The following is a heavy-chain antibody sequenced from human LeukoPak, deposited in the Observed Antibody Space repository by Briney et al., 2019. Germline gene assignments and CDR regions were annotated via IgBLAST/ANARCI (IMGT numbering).Heavy chain of an antibody. CDR1: GYTFTGYY. Sequence: ASVTVSCKASGYTFTGYYMHWVRQAPGQGLEWMGWINPNSGGTNYAQKFQGRVTMTRDTSISTAYMELSRLRSDDTAVYYCARAPMMGGGGPFDYWGQGTLVTVSS. D-gene: IGHD3-16*01. J-gene: IGHJ4*02. CDR3: ARAPMMGGGGPFDY. V-gene: IGHV1-2*02. CDR2: INPNSGGT.